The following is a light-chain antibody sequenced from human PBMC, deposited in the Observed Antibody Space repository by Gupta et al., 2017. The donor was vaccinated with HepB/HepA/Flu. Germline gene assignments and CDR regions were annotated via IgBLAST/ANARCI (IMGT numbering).Light chain of an antibody. CDR1: QSVSSN. V-gene: IGKV3-15*01. Sequence: EIVMTQSPATLSVSPGERATLSCRASQSVSSNLAWYQQKPGQAPRLLIYGASTRATGIPARFSGSGSGTEFTLTISSLQSEDFAVYYCQQYNKWPPSLFGPGTKVDIK. CDR3: QQYNKWPPSL. CDR2: GAS. J-gene: IGKJ3*01.